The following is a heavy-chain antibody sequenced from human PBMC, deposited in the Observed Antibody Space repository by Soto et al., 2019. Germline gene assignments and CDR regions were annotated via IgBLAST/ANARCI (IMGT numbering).Heavy chain of an antibody. J-gene: IGHJ4*02. V-gene: IGHV1-69*02. CDR2: IIPILGIA. CDR3: ASLTPISSSWFDY. CDR1: GGTFSSYT. D-gene: IGHD6-13*01. Sequence: QVQLVQSGAEVKKPGSSVKVSCKASGGTFSSYTISWVRQAPGQGLEWMGRIIPILGIANYAQKFQGRVTITADKSTSTAYMELSSLRSEDTAVYYWASLTPISSSWFDYWGQGTLVTVSS.